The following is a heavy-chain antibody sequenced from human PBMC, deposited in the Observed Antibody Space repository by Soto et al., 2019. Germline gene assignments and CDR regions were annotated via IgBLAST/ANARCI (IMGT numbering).Heavy chain of an antibody. CDR2: INQDGSEK. V-gene: IGHV3-7*01. J-gene: IGHJ4*02. Sequence: EVQLVESGGGLVQPGGSLRLSCAASGFTFSSYWMSWVRQAPGKGLEWVANINQDGSEKYYVDSVKGRFTISRDNAKNSLYLQMNSLRAEDTAVYYCARDFYDYDILTGYSYFDYWGQGTLVTVSS. CDR3: ARDFYDYDILTGYSYFDY. CDR1: GFTFSSYW. D-gene: IGHD3-9*01.